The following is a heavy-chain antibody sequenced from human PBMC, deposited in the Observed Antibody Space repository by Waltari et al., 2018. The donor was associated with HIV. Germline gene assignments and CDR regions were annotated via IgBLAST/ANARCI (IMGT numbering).Heavy chain of an antibody. CDR3: AREVTSSKVMNY. V-gene: IGHV3-48*03. CDR2: ISGDGKNK. J-gene: IGHJ4*02. CDR1: GFTISLDN. Sequence: EVRLVESGGGAVQPGGSIRLSCAASGFTISLDNMNWVRQTPGKGLEWVAYISGDGKNKYYADSVKGRFIISKDNGQNFLHLQMDRLSVDDSAKYFCAREVTSSKVMNYWGQGTPVIVSS. D-gene: IGHD2-21*02.